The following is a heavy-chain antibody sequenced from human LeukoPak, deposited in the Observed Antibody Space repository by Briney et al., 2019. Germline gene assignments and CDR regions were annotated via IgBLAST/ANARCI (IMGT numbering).Heavy chain of an antibody. CDR1: GFTFISYA. V-gene: IGHV3-23*01. J-gene: IGHJ4*02. D-gene: IGHD2-15*01. Sequence: GFLGLSFAASGFTFISYAMSWVRQAPGKGLEWVSATSGSGVTTYHADSVKGRFNISRDNSKNTLYLQMNSLRDEDTAIYYCARDGGFYWGQGTLVTVSS. CDR3: ARDGGFY. CDR2: TSGSGVTT.